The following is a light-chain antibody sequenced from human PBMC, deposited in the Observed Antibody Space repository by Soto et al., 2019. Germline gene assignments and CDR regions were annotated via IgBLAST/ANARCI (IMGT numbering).Light chain of an antibody. J-gene: IGLJ1*01. CDR2: ENN. CDR3: QSYDSSLSGYV. V-gene: IGLV1-40*01. CDR1: SSNIGAGYE. Sequence: QSVLTQPPSVSEAPGQRVTISCTGSSSNIGAGYEAHWYQQVPGTAPKLLIYENNNRPSGVPDRFSGSKSGTSASLAITGRRAEDGAEYYCQSYDSSLSGYVFGTGTKLTVL.